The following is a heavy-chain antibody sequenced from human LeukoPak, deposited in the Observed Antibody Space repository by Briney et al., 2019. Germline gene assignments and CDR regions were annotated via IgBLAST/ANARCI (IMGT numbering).Heavy chain of an antibody. D-gene: IGHD3-22*01. CDR2: IYTSGST. V-gene: IGHV4-4*07. CDR3: ARTEADDYYDSSGSKYYYYYMDV. J-gene: IGHJ6*03. Sequence: PSETLSLTCTVSGGSISSYYWSWIRQPAGKGLEWIGRIYTSGSTNYNPSLKSRVTMSVDTSKNQFSLKLSSVTAADTAVYYCARTEADDYYDSSGSKYYYYYMDVRGKGTTVTVSS. CDR1: GGSISSYY.